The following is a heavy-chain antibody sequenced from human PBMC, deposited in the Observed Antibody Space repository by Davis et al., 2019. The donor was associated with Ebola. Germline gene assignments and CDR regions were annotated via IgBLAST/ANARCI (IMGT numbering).Heavy chain of an antibody. CDR1: GGSSSSRYYY. V-gene: IGHV4-39*01. CDR3: ARLDSGYVFDS. Sequence: ETLSLTCNVSGGSSSSRYYYWAWIRQPPGKSLEWIGTISSGGHTYYSPSLKSRVTISLDTSNNQFSLKVSSVTAADTAVYYCARLDSGYVFDSWGQGTLVTVSS. D-gene: IGHD5-12*01. J-gene: IGHJ4*02. CDR2: ISSGGHT.